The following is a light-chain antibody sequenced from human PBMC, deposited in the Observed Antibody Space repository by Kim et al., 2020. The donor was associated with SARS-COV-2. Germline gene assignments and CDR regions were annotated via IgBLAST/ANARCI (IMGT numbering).Light chain of an antibody. CDR1: SGNIVTNY. V-gene: IGLV6-57*03. Sequence: NFMLTQPHSVSESPGKTVTISCTRSSGNIVTNYVHWYQQRPGSVPTTVIYDDNQRPSGVPDRFSGSIDSFSNSASLIISGLQTEDEADYFCQSYDTSRYVFGTGTKVTVL. CDR2: DDN. CDR3: QSYDTSRYV. J-gene: IGLJ1*01.